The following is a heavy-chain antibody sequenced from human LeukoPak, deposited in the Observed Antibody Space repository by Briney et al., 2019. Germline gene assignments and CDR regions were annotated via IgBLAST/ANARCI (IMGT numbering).Heavy chain of an antibody. CDR1: GYAFTVYG. CDR3: ARESSLRYFDWLERNGDDAFDI. CDR2: ISAYNGNT. Sequence: ASVKVSCKASGYAFTVYGINWVRQAPGQGLEWMGWISAYNGNTNYAQKVQGRVTMTTDTSTSTAYMELRSLRSDDTAVYYCARESSLRYFDWLERNGDDAFDIWGQGTMVTVSS. J-gene: IGHJ3*02. V-gene: IGHV1-18*01. D-gene: IGHD3-9*01.